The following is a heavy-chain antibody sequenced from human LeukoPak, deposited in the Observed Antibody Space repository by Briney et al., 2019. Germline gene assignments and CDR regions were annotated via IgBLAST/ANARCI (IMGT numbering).Heavy chain of an antibody. J-gene: IGHJ4*02. D-gene: IGHD3-16*02. CDR2: ISSNGGST. V-gene: IGHV3-64*01. CDR3: ARTPYDYVWGSYRYMDY. Sequence: SGGSLRLSCAASGSTFSSYAMHWVRQAPGKGLEYVSAISSNGGSTYYANSLKGRFTISRDNSKNTLYLQMGSLRAEDMAVYYCARTPYDYVWGSYRYMDYWGQGTLVTVSS. CDR1: GSTFSSYA.